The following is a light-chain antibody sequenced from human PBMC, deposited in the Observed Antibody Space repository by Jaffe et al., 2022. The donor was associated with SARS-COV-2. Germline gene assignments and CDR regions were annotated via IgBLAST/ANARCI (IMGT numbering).Light chain of an antibody. V-gene: IGKV1-5*03. CDR1: QSIGSS. CDR2: KAS. Sequence: DIQMTQSPSTLSASVGDRVTITCRASQSIGSSLAWYQQKPGKAPKLLIYKASVLESGAPSRFSGSGSGTEFTLTINSLQPDDFATYYCQQFKGSPYTFGQGTKLEIK. CDR3: QQFKGSPYT. J-gene: IGKJ2*01.